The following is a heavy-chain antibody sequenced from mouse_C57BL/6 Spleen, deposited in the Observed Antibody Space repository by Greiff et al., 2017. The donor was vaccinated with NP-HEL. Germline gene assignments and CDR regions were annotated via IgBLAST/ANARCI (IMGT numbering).Heavy chain of an antibody. J-gene: IGHJ3*01. CDR1: GYTFTSYW. D-gene: IGHD2-5*01. Sequence: QVQLQQPGAELVKPGASVKLSCKASGYTFTSYWMQWVKQRPGQGLEWIGEIDPSDSYTNYNQKFKGKATLTVDTSSSTAYMQLSSLTSEDSAVYYCARGEGYSNSFAYWGQGTLVTVSA. V-gene: IGHV1-50*01. CDR2: IDPSDSYT. CDR3: ARGEGYSNSFAY.